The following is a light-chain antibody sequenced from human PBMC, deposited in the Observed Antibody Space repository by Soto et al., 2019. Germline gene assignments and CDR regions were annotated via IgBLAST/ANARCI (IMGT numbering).Light chain of an antibody. CDR2: DVT. CDR1: SSDVGGYDY. Sequence: QSALTQPRSVSGSPGQSVTISCTGTSSDVGGYDYVSWYQQHPGEVPKLMIYDVTKRPSGVPGRFSGSKSGNTASLTISGLQTEDEADYYGCSFAGSFFWVFGGGTKLTVL. V-gene: IGLV2-11*01. CDR3: CSFAGSFFWV. J-gene: IGLJ3*02.